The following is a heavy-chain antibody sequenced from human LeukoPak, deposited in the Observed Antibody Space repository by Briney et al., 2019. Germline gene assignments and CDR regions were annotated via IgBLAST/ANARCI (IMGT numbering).Heavy chain of an antibody. CDR2: IYTSGST. CDR3: AREDTIIWGFDP. Sequence: PSQTLSLTCTVSGGSISSGSYYWSWIRQPPGKGLEWIGRIYTSGSTNYNPSLKSRVTISVDTSKNQFSLKLSSVTAADTAVYYCAREDTIIWGFDPWGQGTLVTVSS. J-gene: IGHJ5*02. D-gene: IGHD5-12*01. V-gene: IGHV4-61*02. CDR1: GGSISSGSYY.